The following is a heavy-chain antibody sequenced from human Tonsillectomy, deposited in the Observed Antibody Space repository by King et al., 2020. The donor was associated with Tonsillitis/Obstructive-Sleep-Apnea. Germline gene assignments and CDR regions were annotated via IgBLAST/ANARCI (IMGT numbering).Heavy chain of an antibody. CDR1: GYTFTSYG. CDR3: ARSPLMIVVVMPFDY. J-gene: IGHJ4*02. V-gene: IGHV1-18*01. Sequence: VQLVQSGAEVKKPGASVKVSCKASGYTFTSYGISWVRQAPGQGLEWMGWISAYNGNTNYAQKLQGRVTVTTDTSTSTAYMELRSLRSDDTAVYYCARSPLMIVVVMPFDYWGQGTLVTVSS. CDR2: ISAYNGNT. D-gene: IGHD3-22*01.